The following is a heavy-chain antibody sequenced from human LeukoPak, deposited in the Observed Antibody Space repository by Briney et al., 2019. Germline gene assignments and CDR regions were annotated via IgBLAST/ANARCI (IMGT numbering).Heavy chain of an antibody. CDR2: IGPIGST. Sequence: SQTMSLTCFVYGGSLSSGPYFWSWIRQSPGRGLEWIGYIGPIGSTNYNPSLSGRVAISLDKSRNHFTLMVTAVTAADTAFYYCARKGPEHLPTYFDHWGRGILVTVSS. V-gene: IGHV4-30-2*06. CDR1: GGSLSSGPYF. CDR3: ARKGPEHLPTYFDH. D-gene: IGHD2-21*01. J-gene: IGHJ4*02.